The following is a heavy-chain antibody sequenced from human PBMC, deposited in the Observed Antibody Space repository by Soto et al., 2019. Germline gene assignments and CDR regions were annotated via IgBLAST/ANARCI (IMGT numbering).Heavy chain of an antibody. CDR2: IYYSGST. CDR1: GGSISSYY. J-gene: IGHJ3*02. CDR3: ARGNVLRFLEWLPGVDAFDI. D-gene: IGHD3-3*01. V-gene: IGHV4-59*01. Sequence: SETLSLTCTVSGGSISSYYLSWIRQPPGKGLEWIGYIYYSGSTNYNPSLKSRVTISVDTSKNQFSLKLSSVTAADTAVYYCARGNVLRFLEWLPGVDAFDIWGQGTMVTVSS.